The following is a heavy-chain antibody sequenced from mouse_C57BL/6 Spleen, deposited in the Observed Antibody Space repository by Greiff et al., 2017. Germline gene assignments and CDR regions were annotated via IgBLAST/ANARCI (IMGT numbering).Heavy chain of an antibody. CDR1: GFTFSDSG. V-gene: IGHV5-17*01. J-gene: IGHJ3*01. CDR2: ISSGSSTI. CDR3: ARQDCDEVSFAY. Sequence: EVQRVESGGGLVKPGGSLKLSCAASGFTFSDSGMHWVRQAPEKGLEWVAYISSGSSTIYYAGTVKGRFTISRDNAKNTLFLQMTSLRSEDTAMYYWARQDCDEVSFAYWGQGTLVTVSA.